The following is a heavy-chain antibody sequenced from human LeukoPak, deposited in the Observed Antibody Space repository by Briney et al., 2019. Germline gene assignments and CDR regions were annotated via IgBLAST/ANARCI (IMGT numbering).Heavy chain of an antibody. CDR2: IKQDGSEK. V-gene: IGHV3-7*01. D-gene: IGHD3-22*01. CDR1: GFTFSSYN. J-gene: IGHJ6*03. Sequence: PGGSLRLSCAASGFTFSSYNMDWVRQAPGKGLEWVANIKQDGSEKYYVDSVKGRFTISRDNAKNSLYLQMNSLRAEDTAVYYCARMQGYYDSSGYYYFGGFYYYYYMDVWGKGTTVTISS. CDR3: ARMQGYYDSSGYYYFGGFYYYYYMDV.